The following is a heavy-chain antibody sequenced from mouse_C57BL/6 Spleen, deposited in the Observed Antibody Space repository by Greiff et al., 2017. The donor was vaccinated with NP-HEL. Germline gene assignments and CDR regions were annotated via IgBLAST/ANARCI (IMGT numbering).Heavy chain of an antibody. V-gene: IGHV5-6*01. CDR1: GFTFSSYG. J-gene: IGHJ1*03. CDR3: ARHYGSSVWYFDV. CDR2: ISSGGSYT. Sequence: EVKLMESGGDLVKPGGSLKLSCAASGFTFSSYGMSWVRQTPDKRLEWVATISSGGSYTYYPDSVKGRFTISRDNAKNTLYLQMSSLKSEDTAMYYCARHYGSSVWYFDVWGTGTTVTVSS. D-gene: IGHD1-1*01.